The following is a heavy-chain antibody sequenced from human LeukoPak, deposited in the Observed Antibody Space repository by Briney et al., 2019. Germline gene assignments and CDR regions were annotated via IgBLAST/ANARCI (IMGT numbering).Heavy chain of an antibody. V-gene: IGHV3-30*18. D-gene: IGHD3-16*01. CDR1: GFTFSLYG. J-gene: IGHJ4*02. CDR3: AKDFETRKEAWLRYPDY. Sequence: DPGRSLRLSCAASGFTFSLYGMHWVRQAPGKGLEWVAVISYSGGNQYYADSVKGRFTISRDNSMNTLSLQMDSLRVEDAGIYYCAKDFETRKEAWLRYPDYWGQGTLVTVSS. CDR2: ISYSGGNQ.